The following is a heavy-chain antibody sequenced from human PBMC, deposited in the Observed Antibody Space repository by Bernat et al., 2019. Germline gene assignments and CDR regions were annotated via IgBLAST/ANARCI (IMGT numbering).Heavy chain of an antibody. Sequence: EVQLVESGGGLVKPGGSLRLSCAASGFTFSNAWMSWVRQAPGKGLEWVSVIYSGGSTYYADSVKGRFTISRDNSKNTLYLQMNSLRAEDTAVYYCARSDGTVSFDAFDIWGQGTMVTVSS. CDR3: ARSDGTVSFDAFDI. CDR1: GFTFSNAW. CDR2: IYSGGST. D-gene: IGHD4-11*01. V-gene: IGHV3-66*01. J-gene: IGHJ3*02.